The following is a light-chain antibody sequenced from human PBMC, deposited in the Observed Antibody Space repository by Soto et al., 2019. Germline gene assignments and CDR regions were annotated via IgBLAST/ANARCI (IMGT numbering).Light chain of an antibody. CDR2: GAS. V-gene: IGKV3-20*01. CDR1: QSVSSS. Sequence: EIVMTQSPATLSVSPGVRATLSCRASQSVSSSLAWYQQKPGQAPRLLIYGASSRATGIPDRFSGSGSGTDFTLTISRLEPEDFAVYYCQQYGSSPLTFGGGTKVDIK. CDR3: QQYGSSPLT. J-gene: IGKJ4*01.